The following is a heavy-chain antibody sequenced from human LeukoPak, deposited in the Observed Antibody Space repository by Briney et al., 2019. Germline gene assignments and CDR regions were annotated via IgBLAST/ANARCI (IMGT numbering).Heavy chain of an antibody. V-gene: IGHV3-33*06. Sequence: PGGSLRLSCAASGFTFSSYGMHSVRQAPGKGLEWVAVIWYDGSNKYYADSVKGRFTIPRDNSKNTLYLQMNSLRAEDTAVYYCANIAVAGTISDYWGQGTLVTVSS. CDR1: GFTFSSYG. CDR3: ANIAVAGTISDY. J-gene: IGHJ4*02. CDR2: IWYDGSNK. D-gene: IGHD6-19*01.